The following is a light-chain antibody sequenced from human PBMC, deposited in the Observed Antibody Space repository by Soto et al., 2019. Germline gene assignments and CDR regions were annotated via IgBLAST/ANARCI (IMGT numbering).Light chain of an antibody. J-gene: IGLJ1*01. CDR3: CSYAGSYTYV. V-gene: IGLV2-11*01. CDR2: DVT. Sequence: QSALTQPRSVSGSPGQSVTISCTGTSSDVGGYNYVSWYQQHPGKAPKLMIYDVTKRPSGVPDRFSGSKSGNTASLTISGLQAEDEADYYCCSYAGSYTYVFATGTKVPVL. CDR1: SSDVGGYNY.